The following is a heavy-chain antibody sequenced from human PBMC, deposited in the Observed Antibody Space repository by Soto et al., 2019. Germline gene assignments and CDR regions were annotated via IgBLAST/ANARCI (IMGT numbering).Heavy chain of an antibody. J-gene: IGHJ4*02. CDR2: MNPNSGNT. D-gene: IGHD2-8*01. CDR3: ARGRGDIILMVYAKYFDF. CDR1: GYTFTNYD. Sequence: QVQLVQSGAEVKKPGASVKVSCKASGYTFTNYDINWVRQATGQGLEWMGWMNPNSGNTGYAQKFQGRVTMTRNTSISPAYMELSSLRSEDTAVYYCARGRGDIILMVYAKYFDFWGQGTLVTVSS. V-gene: IGHV1-8*01.